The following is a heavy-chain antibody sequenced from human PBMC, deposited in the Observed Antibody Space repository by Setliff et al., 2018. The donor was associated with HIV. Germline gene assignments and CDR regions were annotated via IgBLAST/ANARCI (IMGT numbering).Heavy chain of an antibody. D-gene: IGHD3-16*01. CDR1: GGSFSDYY. CDR2: INHSGST. J-gene: IGHJ4*02. Sequence: PSETLSLTCAVYGGSFSDYYWSWIRQPPGKGLEWIGEINHSGSTNYNPSLKSRVTMSVDTSNNHFSLNLKSVTAADTAVYYCARDPLGYNWRRYFDFWGQGAVVTVSS. V-gene: IGHV4-34*01. CDR3: ARDPLGYNWRRYFDF.